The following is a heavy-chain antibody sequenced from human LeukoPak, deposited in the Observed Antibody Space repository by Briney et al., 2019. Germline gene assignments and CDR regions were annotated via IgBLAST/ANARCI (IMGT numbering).Heavy chain of an antibody. D-gene: IGHD6-19*01. V-gene: IGHV5-51*01. CDR1: GYSFTSYW. J-gene: IGHJ3*02. Sequence: PGESLKISCKGSGYSFTSYWIGWVRQMPGKGLEWMEIIYPGDSDTRYSPSFQGQVTISADKSISTAYLQWSSLKASDTAMYYCARSPKYSSGWYSVAFDIWGQGTMVTVSS. CDR3: ARSPKYSSGWYSVAFDI. CDR2: IYPGDSDT.